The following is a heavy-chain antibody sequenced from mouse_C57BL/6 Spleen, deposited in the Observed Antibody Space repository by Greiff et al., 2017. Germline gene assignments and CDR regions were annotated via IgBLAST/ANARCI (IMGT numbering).Heavy chain of an antibody. Sequence: EVHLVESGGGLVKPGGSLKLSCAASGFTFSDYGMHWVRQAPEKGLEWVAYISSGSSTIYYADTVKGRFTISRDNAKNTLFLQMTSLRSEDTAMYYCARGYGSPYYYAMDYWGQGTSVTVSS. CDR1: GFTFSDYG. CDR3: ARGYGSPYYYAMDY. D-gene: IGHD1-1*01. V-gene: IGHV5-17*01. J-gene: IGHJ4*01. CDR2: ISSGSSTI.